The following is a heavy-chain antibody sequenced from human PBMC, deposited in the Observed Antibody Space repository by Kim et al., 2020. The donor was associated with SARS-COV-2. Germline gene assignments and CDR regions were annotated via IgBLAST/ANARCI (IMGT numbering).Heavy chain of an antibody. CDR2: INHSGST. V-gene: IGHV4-34*01. CDR1: GGSFSGYY. J-gene: IGHJ6*02. Sequence: SETLSLTCAVYGGSFSGYYWSWIRQPPGKGLEWIGEINHSGSTTYNPSLNSRVTISVDTSKNQFSLKLSSVTAADTAVYYCARGLVAGETSLVFYYYGMDVWGHGTTFSASS. CDR3: ARGLVAGETSLVFYYYGMDV. D-gene: IGHD2-15*01.